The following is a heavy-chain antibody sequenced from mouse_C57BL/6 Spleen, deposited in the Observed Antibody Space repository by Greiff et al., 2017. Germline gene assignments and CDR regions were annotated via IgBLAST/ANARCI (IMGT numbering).Heavy chain of an antibody. Sequence: QVQLQQPGAELVKPGASVKLSCKASGYTFTSYWVHWVQQRPGQGLEWIGMIHPNSGSTNYNEKVKSKATLTVDNSSSTAYMQLSSLTSEDSAVYYCARDYYPYCDFDVWGTGTTVTVSS. J-gene: IGHJ1*03. CDR2: IHPNSGST. V-gene: IGHV1-64*01. D-gene: IGHD1-1*01. CDR1: GYTFTSYW. CDR3: ARDYYPYCDFDV.